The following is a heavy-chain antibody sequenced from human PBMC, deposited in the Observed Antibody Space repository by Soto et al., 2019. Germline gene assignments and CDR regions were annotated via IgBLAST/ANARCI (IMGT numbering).Heavy chain of an antibody. CDR3: ARGNYDTVPRYYGMDV. CDR2: INPNSGGT. CDR1: GYTFTGYY. Sequence: GASVKVSCKASGYTFTGYYMHWVRQAPGQGLEWMGWINPNSGGTNYAQRFQGWVTMTRDTSISTAYMELSRLRSDGTAVYYCARGNYDTVPRYYGMDVWGQGTTVTVSS. V-gene: IGHV1-2*04. J-gene: IGHJ6*02. D-gene: IGHD3-16*01.